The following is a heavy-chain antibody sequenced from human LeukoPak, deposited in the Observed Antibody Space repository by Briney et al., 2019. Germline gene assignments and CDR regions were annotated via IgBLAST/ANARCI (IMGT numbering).Heavy chain of an antibody. D-gene: IGHD6-19*01. J-gene: IGHJ4*02. Sequence: GSLRLSCAASGFTFSSYWMHWVRQAPGKGLVWVSRINSDGSSTSYADSVKGRLTISRDNAKNTLYLQMNSLRAEDTAVYYCARDEAAAPSGIAVAGTNLDYWGQGTLVTVSS. CDR1: GFTFSSYW. V-gene: IGHV3-74*01. CDR3: ARDEAAAPSGIAVAGTNLDY. CDR2: INSDGSST.